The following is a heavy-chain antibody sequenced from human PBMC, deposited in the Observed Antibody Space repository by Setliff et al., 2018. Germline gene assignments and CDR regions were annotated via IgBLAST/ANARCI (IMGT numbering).Heavy chain of an antibody. Sequence: GGSLRLSCIMSGFSAASGFTFSSSGMHWVRQAPGRGLEWVTFIRNDGSSQYYADSVQGRFTVSRDNSRNTLYLDMNSLRGEDTAVYYCARVYSSSSRMGYYYYYYMDVWGKGTTVTVSS. D-gene: IGHD6-6*01. CDR2: IRNDGSSQ. CDR1: GFTFSSSG. V-gene: IGHV3-30*02. CDR3: ARVYSSSSRMGYYYYYYMDV. J-gene: IGHJ6*03.